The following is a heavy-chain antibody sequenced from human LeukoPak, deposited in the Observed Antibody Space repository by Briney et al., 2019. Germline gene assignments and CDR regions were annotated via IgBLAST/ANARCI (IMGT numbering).Heavy chain of an antibody. Sequence: GGSLRLSCAASGFTFSSYSMNWVRQAPGKGLEWVSSISSSSSYIYYADSVKGRFTISRDNAKNSLYLQMNSPRAEDTAVYYCARTYYYDSSGYFPLGYWGQGTLVTVSS. CDR2: ISSSSSYI. D-gene: IGHD3-22*01. CDR1: GFTFSSYS. CDR3: ARTYYYDSSGYFPLGY. J-gene: IGHJ4*02. V-gene: IGHV3-21*01.